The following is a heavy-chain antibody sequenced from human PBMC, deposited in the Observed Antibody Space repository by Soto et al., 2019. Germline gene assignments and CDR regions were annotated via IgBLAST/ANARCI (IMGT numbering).Heavy chain of an antibody. V-gene: IGHV3-21*01. CDR3: AITMIGYCSGGSCYGVQFDY. CDR2: ISSSSSYI. J-gene: IGHJ4*02. Sequence: GGSLRLSCAASGFTFSSYSMNWVRQAPGKGLEWVSSISSSSSYIYYADSVKGRFTISRDNAKNSLYLQMNSLRAEDTAVYYCAITMIGYCSGGSCYGVQFDYWGQGTLVTVSS. D-gene: IGHD2-15*01. CDR1: GFTFSSYS.